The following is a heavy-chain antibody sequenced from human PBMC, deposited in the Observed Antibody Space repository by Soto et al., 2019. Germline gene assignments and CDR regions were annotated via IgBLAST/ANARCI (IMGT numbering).Heavy chain of an antibody. CDR1: GFTSGNYA. CDR3: GQAERFWVPFR. V-gene: IGHV3-23*01. D-gene: IGHD2-21*01. CDR2: ISGSGLIA. J-gene: IGHJ4*02. Sequence: GGSLRLSCSISGFTSGNYAMNWVRQAPGKGLEWLSVISGSGLIAYYSDSVKGRFTVSSDKPKSTVVLQLTNLTLEDTAIYYCGQAERFWVPFRWREGTLVTVAS.